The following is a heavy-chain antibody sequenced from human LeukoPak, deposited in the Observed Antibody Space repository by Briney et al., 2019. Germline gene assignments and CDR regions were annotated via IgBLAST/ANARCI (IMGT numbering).Heavy chain of an antibody. Sequence: SETLSLTCTVSGDSISSGDYYWSWIRQPPGKGLEWIGHIYYSGSTYYNPSLKSRVTISVDTSKNQFSLKLSSVTAADTAVYYCASYYCSSTSCYTFGGYMDVWGKGTTVTVSS. CDR3: ASYYCSSTSCYTFGGYMDV. CDR1: GDSISSGDYY. CDR2: IYYSGST. V-gene: IGHV4-30-4*08. J-gene: IGHJ6*03. D-gene: IGHD2-2*02.